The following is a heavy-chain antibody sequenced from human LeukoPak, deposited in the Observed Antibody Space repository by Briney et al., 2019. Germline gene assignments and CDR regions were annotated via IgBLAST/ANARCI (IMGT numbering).Heavy chain of an antibody. Sequence: ASVKVSCKASGGTFSSYAISWVRQAPGQGLEWMGGIIPIFGTANYAQKFQGRVTITTDESTSTAYMELSSLRSEDTAVYYCARVPRYSDNWFDPWGQGTLVTVSS. CDR3: ARVPRYSDNWFDP. CDR2: IIPIFGTA. D-gene: IGHD2-15*01. CDR1: GGTFSSYA. V-gene: IGHV1-69*05. J-gene: IGHJ5*02.